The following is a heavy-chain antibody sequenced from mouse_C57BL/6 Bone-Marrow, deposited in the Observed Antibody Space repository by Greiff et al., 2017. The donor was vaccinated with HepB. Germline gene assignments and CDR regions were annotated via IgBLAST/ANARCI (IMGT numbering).Heavy chain of an antibody. J-gene: IGHJ3*01. D-gene: IGHD6-1*01. V-gene: IGHV1-53*01. Sequence: VQLQQPGTELVKPGASVKLSCKASGYTFTSYWMHWVKQRPGQGLEWIGNINPSNGGTNYNEKFKSKATLTVDKSSSTAYMQLSSLTSEDSAVYYWERPLFFLAWFAYWGQGTLVTVSA. CDR1: GYTFTSYW. CDR2: INPSNGGT. CDR3: ERPLFFLAWFAY.